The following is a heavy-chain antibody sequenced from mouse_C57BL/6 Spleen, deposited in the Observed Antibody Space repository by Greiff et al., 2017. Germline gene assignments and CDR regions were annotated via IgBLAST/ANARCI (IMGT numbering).Heavy chain of an antibody. CDR3: ARGGGYGNYCDY. D-gene: IGHD2-10*02. CDR1: GYTFTSYW. V-gene: IGHV1-61*01. J-gene: IGHJ2*01. CDR2: IYPSDSET. Sequence: QVQLKQPGAELVRPGSSVKLSCKASGYTFTSYWMDWVKQRPGQGLEWIGNIYPSDSETHYNQKFKDKATLTVDKSSSTAYMQLSSLTSEDSAVYYCARGGGYGNYCDYWGQGTTLTVSS.